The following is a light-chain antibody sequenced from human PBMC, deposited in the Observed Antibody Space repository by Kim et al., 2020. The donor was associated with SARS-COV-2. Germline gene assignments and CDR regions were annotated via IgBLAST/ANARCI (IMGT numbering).Light chain of an antibody. V-gene: IGKV3-15*01. CDR1: QSVSTN. CDR2: GAS. J-gene: IGKJ1*01. CDR3: QQYYNWPT. Sequence: EIVMTQSPATLSVSPGESATLSCRASQSVSTNLAWYQQKPGQAPRLLIYGASTRATGIPARFSGSGSGTEFTLIISSLQSEDFAVYYCQQYYNWPTFGQGTKVDIK.